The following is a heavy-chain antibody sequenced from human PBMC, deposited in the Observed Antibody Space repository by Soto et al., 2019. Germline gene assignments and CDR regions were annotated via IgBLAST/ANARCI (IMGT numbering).Heavy chain of an antibody. V-gene: IGHV3-72*01. CDR3: ATTTYGSGSYYFDY. CDR2: TRNKGRSYTT. CDR1: GFTLSDHY. J-gene: IGHJ4*02. D-gene: IGHD3-10*01. Sequence: EVQLVESGGGLVQPGGSLRLSCAASGFTLSDHYMDWVRQAPGKGLEWVGRTRNKGRSYTTEYAASVKGRFSISRDDSQDSLYLEMNSLKTEDTAVYYCATTTYGSGSYYFDYWGQGTLVTVSS.